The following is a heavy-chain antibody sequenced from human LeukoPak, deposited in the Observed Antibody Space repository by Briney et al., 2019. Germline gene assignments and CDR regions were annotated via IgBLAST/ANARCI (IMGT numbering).Heavy chain of an antibody. V-gene: IGHV3-53*01. Sequence: GGSLRLSCAASGFPVSNNYMSWVRRARGRGLEWVSFFYNDDTIGYADSVRGRFTISRDNSKNTLYLQMNSLRAEDTAVYYCARVARYCGGDCYSWLGVSKGEYYMDVWGKGTTVTISS. CDR2: FYNDDTI. J-gene: IGHJ6*03. D-gene: IGHD2-21*02. CDR3: ARVARYCGGDCYSWLGVSKGEYYMDV. CDR1: GFPVSNNY.